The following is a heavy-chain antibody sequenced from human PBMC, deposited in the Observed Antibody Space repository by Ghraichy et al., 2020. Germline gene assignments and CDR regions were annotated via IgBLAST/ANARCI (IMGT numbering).Heavy chain of an antibody. Sequence: SETLSLTCTVSGGSISSYYWSWIRQPPGKGLEWIGYIYYSGSTNYNPSLKSRVTISVDTSKNQFSLKLSSVTAADTAVYYCARSRGYKIGQDYWGQGTLVTVSS. D-gene: IGHD3-3*01. CDR1: GGSISSYY. V-gene: IGHV4-59*08. CDR3: ARSRGYKIGQDY. CDR2: IYYSGST. J-gene: IGHJ4*02.